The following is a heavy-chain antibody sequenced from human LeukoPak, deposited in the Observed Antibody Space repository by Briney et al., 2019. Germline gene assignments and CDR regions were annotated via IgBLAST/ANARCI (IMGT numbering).Heavy chain of an antibody. CDR2: IKQDGSET. CDR1: GFTPSTYW. J-gene: IGHJ2*01. CDR3: ARDRDSRWDFDL. Sequence: GGSLRLSCAASGFTPSTYWMSWVRQAPGKGLEWVASIKQDGSETYYVDSVKGRFTLSRDNAKNSLYLQMNSLRADDTAVYYCARDRDSRWDFDLWGRGTLVTVSP. V-gene: IGHV3-7*01. D-gene: IGHD3-22*01.